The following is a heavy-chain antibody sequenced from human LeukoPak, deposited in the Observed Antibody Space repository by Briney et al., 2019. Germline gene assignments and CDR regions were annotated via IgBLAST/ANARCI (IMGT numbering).Heavy chain of an antibody. CDR1: GGSFNSYY. Sequence: SETLSLTCTVSGGSFNSYYWSWIRQPPGKGLQWIGYIYYNGSTNYNPSLKSRVTISVDTSKNQFSLKLSSVTAADTAVYYCTREGRGSGSNYQAFDIWGQGTMVTVSS. V-gene: IGHV4-59*12. CDR2: IYYNGST. J-gene: IGHJ3*02. CDR3: TREGRGSGSNYQAFDI. D-gene: IGHD4-11*01.